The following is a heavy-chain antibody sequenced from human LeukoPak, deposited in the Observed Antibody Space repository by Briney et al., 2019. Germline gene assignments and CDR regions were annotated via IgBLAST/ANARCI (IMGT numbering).Heavy chain of an antibody. D-gene: IGHD2-2*01. CDR3: ARASCSSTSCYAVYY. CDR1: GYTFTSYY. V-gene: IGHV1-46*01. Sequence: GASVKVSCKASGYTFTSYYMHWVRQAPGQGLEWMGIINPSGGSTSYAQKFQGRVTMTRDTSTSTVYMELSSLRSEDTAVYYCARASCSSTSCYAVYYWGQGTLVIVSS. CDR2: INPSGGST. J-gene: IGHJ4*02.